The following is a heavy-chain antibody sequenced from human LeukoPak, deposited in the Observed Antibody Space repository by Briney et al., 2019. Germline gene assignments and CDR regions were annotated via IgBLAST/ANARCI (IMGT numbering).Heavy chain of an antibody. CDR3: AKATSAGIVATIWSPFNY. J-gene: IGHJ4*02. D-gene: IGHD5-12*01. V-gene: IGHV3-23*01. CDR2: ISGSGGST. CDR1: GLAFTSYA. Sequence: GGSLRLSCAASGLAFTSYAMSWVRQAPGKGLEWVSAISGSGGSTYYADSVKGRFTISRDNAKNSLYLQMNSLRAEDTALYYCAKATSAGIVATIWSPFNYWGQGTLVTVSS.